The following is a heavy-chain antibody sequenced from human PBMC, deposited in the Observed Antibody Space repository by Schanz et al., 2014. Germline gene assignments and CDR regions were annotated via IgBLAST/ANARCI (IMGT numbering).Heavy chain of an antibody. D-gene: IGHD3-22*01. CDR1: GFTVSSNH. J-gene: IGHJ4*02. CDR2: IYSGIGA. CDR3: ARVHHYDPSGWGYFDY. V-gene: IGHV3-66*01. Sequence: EVQLLESGGGLVQPGGSLRLSCAASGFTVSSNHMSWVRQAPGKGLEWVSVIYSGIGAYYADSVKDRFTVSRDNSKNTVYLQMNRLRAEDTAVYYCARVHHYDPSGWGYFDYWGQGALVTVSS.